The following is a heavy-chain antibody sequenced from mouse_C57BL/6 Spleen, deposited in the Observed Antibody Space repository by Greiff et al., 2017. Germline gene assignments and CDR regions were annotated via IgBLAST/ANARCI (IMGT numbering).Heavy chain of an antibody. D-gene: IGHD2-3*01. CDR2: ISGGGGNT. V-gene: IGHV5-9*01. J-gene: IGHJ4*01. CDR1: GFTFSSYT. CDR3: AIGAIYDGYYVALDYAMDY. Sequence: EVQGVESGGGLVKPGGSLKLSCAASGFTFSSYTMSWVRQTPEKRLEWVATISGGGGNTYYPDSVKGRFTISRDNAKNTLYLQMSSLRSEDTALYYCAIGAIYDGYYVALDYAMDYWGQGTSVTVSS.